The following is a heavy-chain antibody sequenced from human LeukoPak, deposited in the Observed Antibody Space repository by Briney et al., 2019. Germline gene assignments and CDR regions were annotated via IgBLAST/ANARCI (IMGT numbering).Heavy chain of an antibody. CDR1: GFTFNTFA. CDR2: VSYDGTNK. J-gene: IGHJ4*02. Sequence: GGSLRLSCAASGFTFNTFAMHWVRQAPGKGLEWVAFVSYDGTNKYYTDSVKGRFTISRDNSKNTLYLQMNSLRTEDTAMYYCARDMYFEGYFDYWGQGTLVTVSS. D-gene: IGHD2-8*01. CDR3: ARDMYFEGYFDY. V-gene: IGHV3-30-3*01.